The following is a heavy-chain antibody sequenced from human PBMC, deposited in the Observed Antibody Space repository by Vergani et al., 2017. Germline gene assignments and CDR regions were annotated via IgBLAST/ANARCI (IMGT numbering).Heavy chain of an antibody. J-gene: IGHJ4*02. CDR1: GGSFSTGGQS. D-gene: IGHD3-10*01. V-gene: IGHV4-61*02. CDR2: IYTSGAT. Sequence: QVQLQESGPGLVKPSQTLSLTCTVSGGSFSTGGQSWTWLRQSAGKGLEWIGRIYTSGATNYNPLFESRVIVSADTSKNQFSLKLMSVTAADTAMYFCAVRPRVNMVRGEILTKRTFDYWSPGTLVTVSS. CDR3: AVRPRVNMVRGEILTKRTFDY.